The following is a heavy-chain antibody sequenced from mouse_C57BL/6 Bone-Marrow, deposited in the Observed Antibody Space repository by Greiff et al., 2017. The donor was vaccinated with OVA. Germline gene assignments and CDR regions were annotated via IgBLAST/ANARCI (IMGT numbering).Heavy chain of an antibody. CDR2: IYPRDGST. Sequence: QVQLQQSGPELVKPGDSVKLSCKASGYTFTSYDINWVKQRPGQGLEWIGWIYPRDGSTKYNEKFKGKATLTVDTSSSTAYMELHSLTSEDSAVYFCARFDYDYYSYAMDYWGQGTSVTVSS. CDR3: ARFDYDYYSYAMDY. V-gene: IGHV1-85*01. D-gene: IGHD2-4*01. J-gene: IGHJ4*01. CDR1: GYTFTSYD.